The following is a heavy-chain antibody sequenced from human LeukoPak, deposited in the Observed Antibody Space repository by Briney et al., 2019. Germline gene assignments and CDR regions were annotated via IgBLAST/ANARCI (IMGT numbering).Heavy chain of an antibody. J-gene: IGHJ4*02. D-gene: IGHD3-22*01. CDR3: ASRYYDSSGYLPFDY. CDR1: GGTFSSYA. CDR2: IIPIFGTA. Sequence: EASVKVSCKASGGTFSSYAISWVRQAPGQGLEWMGGIIPIFGTANYAQKFQGRVTITADESTSTAYMELSSLRSEDTAVYYCASRYYDSSGYLPFDYWGQGTLVTVSS. V-gene: IGHV1-69*01.